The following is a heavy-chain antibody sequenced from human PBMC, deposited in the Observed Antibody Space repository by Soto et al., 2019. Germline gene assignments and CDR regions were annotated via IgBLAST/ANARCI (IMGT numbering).Heavy chain of an antibody. Sequence: QVQLVESGGGVVQPGRSLRLSCAASGFTFSSYAMHWVRQAPGKGLEWVAVISYDGSNKYYADSVKGRFTISRDNSKNTLYLKMNSLRAGDRAVYYGARTLLGDLSSYGMDVWGQGTTVTVSS. CDR1: GFTFSSYA. J-gene: IGHJ6*02. CDR3: ARTLLGDLSSYGMDV. V-gene: IGHV3-30-3*01. CDR2: ISYDGSNK. D-gene: IGHD3-16*02.